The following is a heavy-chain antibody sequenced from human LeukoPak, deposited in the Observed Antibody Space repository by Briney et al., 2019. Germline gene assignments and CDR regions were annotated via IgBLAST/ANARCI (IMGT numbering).Heavy chain of an antibody. Sequence: SETLSPTCAVYGGSFSGYYWSWIRQPPGKGLEWIGEINHSGSTNYNPSLKSRVTISVDTSKNQFSLKLSSVTAADTAVYYCARMDYGDCFDYWGQGTLVAVSS. J-gene: IGHJ4*02. D-gene: IGHD4-17*01. CDR2: INHSGST. CDR1: GGSFSGYY. CDR3: ARMDYGDCFDY. V-gene: IGHV4-34*01.